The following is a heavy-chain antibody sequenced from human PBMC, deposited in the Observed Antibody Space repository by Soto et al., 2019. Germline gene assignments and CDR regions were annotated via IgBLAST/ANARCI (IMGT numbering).Heavy chain of an antibody. Sequence: GASVKVSCKASGYTFTSYGISWVRQAPGQGLDRMGWISAYNGNTNYAQKLQGRVTMTTDTSTITAYMELRSLRSDDTAVYYCARVQRGPIVVVPAAQDGRSSWFDPWGQGTLVTVSS. V-gene: IGHV1-18*04. J-gene: IGHJ5*02. D-gene: IGHD2-2*01. CDR1: GYTFTSYG. CDR3: ARVQRGPIVVVPAAQDGRSSWFDP. CDR2: ISAYNGNT.